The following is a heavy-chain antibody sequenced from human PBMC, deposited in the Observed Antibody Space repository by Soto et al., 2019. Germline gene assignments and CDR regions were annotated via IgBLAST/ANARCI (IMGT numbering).Heavy chain of an antibody. CDR3: AKDTQSYSSQTFDY. CDR1: GFTFDDYA. CDR2: ISWNSGSI. V-gene: IGHV3-9*01. Sequence: GGSLRLSCAASGFTFDDYAMHWVRQAPGKGLEWVSGISWNSGSIGYADSVKGRFTISRDNAKNSLYLQMNSLRAEDTALYYCAKDTQSYSSQTFDYWGQGTLVTVSS. J-gene: IGHJ4*02. D-gene: IGHD6-13*01.